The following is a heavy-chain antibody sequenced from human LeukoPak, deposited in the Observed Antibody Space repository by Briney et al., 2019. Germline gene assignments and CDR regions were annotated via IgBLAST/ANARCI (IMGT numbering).Heavy chain of an antibody. Sequence: PGGSLRLSCAASGFTFSSYSMTWVRQAPGKGLEWVSTIIGSGESTYYADSVKGRFTISRDNSKNTLYLQMNNLGAEDTAVYYCAKRFYYDAFDIWGQGTMVTVSS. CDR3: AKRFYYDAFDI. V-gene: IGHV3-23*01. D-gene: IGHD3-10*01. J-gene: IGHJ3*02. CDR2: IIGSGEST. CDR1: GFTFSSYS.